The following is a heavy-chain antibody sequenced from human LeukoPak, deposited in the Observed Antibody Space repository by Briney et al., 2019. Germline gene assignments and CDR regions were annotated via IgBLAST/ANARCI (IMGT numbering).Heavy chain of an antibody. D-gene: IGHD3-22*01. J-gene: IGHJ3*02. Sequence: HSGGSLRLSCAASGFTFSSYEMNWVRQAPGKGLEWVSYISSSGSTIYYADSVKGRFTISRDNAKNSLYLQMSSLRAEDTAVYYCARELTSDSSGYDAFHIWGQGTPVTVSS. CDR1: GFTFSSYE. V-gene: IGHV3-48*03. CDR3: ARELTSDSSGYDAFHI. CDR2: ISSSGSTI.